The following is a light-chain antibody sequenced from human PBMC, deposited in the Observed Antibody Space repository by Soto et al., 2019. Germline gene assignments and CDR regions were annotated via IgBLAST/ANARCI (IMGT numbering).Light chain of an antibody. V-gene: IGKV1-5*03. CDR1: QTIDSW. J-gene: IGKJ1*01. CDR2: KAS. CDR3: QQYHIYSGT. Sequence: DIQMTQPPSTLSASVGDRVTITFRSSQTIDSWLAWYQQRPGKPPNLLIYKASTLASGVPSRFSGSGSGTEFTLTINSLQPEDFATYYCQQYHIYSGTFGQGTKVDIK.